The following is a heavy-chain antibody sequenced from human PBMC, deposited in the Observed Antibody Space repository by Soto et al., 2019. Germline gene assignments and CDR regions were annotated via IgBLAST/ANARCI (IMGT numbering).Heavy chain of an antibody. CDR2: ISAYNGNT. CDR3: AGVLGGTGKRGFDY. CDR1: GYTFTSYG. J-gene: IGHJ4*02. Sequence: ASVKVSCKASGYTFTSYGISWVRQAPGQGLEWMGWISAYNGNTNYAQKLQGRVTMTTDTSTGTAYKELRSWRLGGTGGVAWAGVLGGTGKRGFDYWGQGTLVTVSS. D-gene: IGHD1-7*01. V-gene: IGHV1-18*01.